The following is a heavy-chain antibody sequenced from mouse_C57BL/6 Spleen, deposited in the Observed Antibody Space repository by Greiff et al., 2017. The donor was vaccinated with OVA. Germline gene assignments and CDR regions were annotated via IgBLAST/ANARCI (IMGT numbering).Heavy chain of an antibody. CDR2: IDPSDSYT. Sequence: VQLQQPGAELVMPGASVKLSCKASGYTFTSYWMHWVKQRPGQGLEWIGEIDPSDSYTNYNQKFKGKSTLTVDKSSSTAYMQLSSLTSEDSAVYYCARVRAITTVEGFDYWGQGTTLTVSS. CDR1: GYTFTSYW. J-gene: IGHJ2*01. D-gene: IGHD1-1*01. V-gene: IGHV1-69*01. CDR3: ARVRAITTVEGFDY.